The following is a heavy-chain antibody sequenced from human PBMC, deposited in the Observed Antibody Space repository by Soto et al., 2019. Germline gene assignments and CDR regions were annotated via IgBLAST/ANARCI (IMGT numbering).Heavy chain of an antibody. V-gene: IGHV1-46*01. J-gene: IGHJ4*02. Sequence: ASVKVSCKASGYTFTSYGISWVRQAPGQGLEWMGIINPSGGSTSYAQKFQGRVTMTRDTSTSTVYMELSSLRSEDTAVYYCARLGSYYYDSSGNDYWGQGTLVTVSS. CDR3: ARLGSYYYDSSGNDY. CDR2: INPSGGST. CDR1: GYTFTSYG. D-gene: IGHD3-22*01.